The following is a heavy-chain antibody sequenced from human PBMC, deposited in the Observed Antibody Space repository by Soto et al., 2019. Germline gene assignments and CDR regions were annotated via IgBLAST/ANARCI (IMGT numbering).Heavy chain of an antibody. CDR1: GGSISSADYY. J-gene: IGHJ6*02. CDR3: ARAIVVTIGGMDV. CDR2: IYYSGIT. V-gene: IGHV4-30-4*01. Sequence: PSETLSLTCTVSGGSISSADYYWSWVRQPPGKGLEWIGYIYYSGITFFNPSLKSRVTVSKDTSRNQFSLRLNSVTAADTAVYYCARAIVVTIGGMDVWGQGTTVTVSS. D-gene: IGHD5-12*01.